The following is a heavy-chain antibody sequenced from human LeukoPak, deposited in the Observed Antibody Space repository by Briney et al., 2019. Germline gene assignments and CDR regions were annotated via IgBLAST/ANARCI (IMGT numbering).Heavy chain of an antibody. J-gene: IGHJ6*02. CDR1: GFTFDDYA. V-gene: IGHV3-9*01. CDR2: ISWNSGSI. CDR3: AKYYYGMDV. Sequence: GGSLRLSCAASGFTFDDYAMHWVRQAPGKGLEWVSGISWNSGSIGYADSVKGRFTISRDNAKNSLYLQMSSLRAEDTALYYCAKYYYGMDVWGQGTTVTVSS.